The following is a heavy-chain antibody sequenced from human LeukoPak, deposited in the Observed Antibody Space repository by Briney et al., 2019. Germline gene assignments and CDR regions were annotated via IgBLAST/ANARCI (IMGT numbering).Heavy chain of an antibody. CDR3: TKGGYSGWYGDY. V-gene: IGHV3-30*02. D-gene: IGHD6-19*01. J-gene: IGHJ4*02. CDR1: GFTFSTYG. Sequence: PGGSLRLSCAASGFTFSTYGMHWVRHAPGKGLEWVTFIRYDGSDKYYADSVKGRFTISRDNSKNTLYLQMNSLRAEDTAVYYCTKGGYSGWYGDYWGQGTLVTVSS. CDR2: IRYDGSDK.